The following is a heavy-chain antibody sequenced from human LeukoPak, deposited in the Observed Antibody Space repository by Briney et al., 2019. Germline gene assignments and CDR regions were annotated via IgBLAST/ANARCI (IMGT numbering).Heavy chain of an antibody. CDR3: ASLAAAGTRNSYYYYYMDV. J-gene: IGHJ6*03. D-gene: IGHD6-13*01. V-gene: IGHV3-20*04. Sequence: GGSLRLSCAASGFTFDDYGMSWVRQAPGKGVGLVSVFTWNGGSRGYADSVKVRFTISRDNAKNSLYLQMNSLRAEDTALYYCASLAAAGTRNSYYYYYMDVWGKGTTVTVSS. CDR1: GFTFDDYG. CDR2: FTWNGGSR.